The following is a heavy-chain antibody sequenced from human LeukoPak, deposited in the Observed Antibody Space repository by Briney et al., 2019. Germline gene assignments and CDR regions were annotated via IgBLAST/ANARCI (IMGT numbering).Heavy chain of an antibody. CDR3: ARYYSGSYYVDYYYMDV. CDR1: GYSFTTYG. V-gene: IGHV1-18*01. D-gene: IGHD1-26*01. CDR2: ISAYNGNT. J-gene: IGHJ6*03. Sequence: VASVKVSCKTSGYSFTTYGSTWVRQAPGQGLEWMGWISAYNGNTIYAQKFQGRVTMTTDTSTSTAYMELRSLRSDDTAVYYCARYYSGSYYVDYYYMDVWGKGTTVTISS.